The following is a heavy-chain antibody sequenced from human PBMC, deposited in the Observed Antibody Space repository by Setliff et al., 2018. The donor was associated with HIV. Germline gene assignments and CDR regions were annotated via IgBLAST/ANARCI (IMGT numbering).Heavy chain of an antibody. V-gene: IGHV1-69*02. CDR2: IIPMVGFA. CDR3: ARQAGHVGDHFDY. D-gene: IGHD2-21*01. CDR1: GDIFSYQT. J-gene: IGHJ4*02. Sequence: SVKVSCKASGDIFSYQTYSWVRQAPGQGLEWMGSIIPMVGFANYEGKFQGRVTIIADASTNTTYLDLTSLRSEDTDLYFCARQAGHVGDHFDYWGQGTLVTVSS.